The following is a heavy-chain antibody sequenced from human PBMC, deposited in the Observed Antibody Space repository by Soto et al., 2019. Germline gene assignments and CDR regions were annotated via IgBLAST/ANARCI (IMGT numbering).Heavy chain of an antibody. CDR2: ISGNDGDT. Sequence: ASLKVSCKAPGYTFTSYGLSWLRQAPGQGLGWIRWISGNDGDTNYAQKLQGRLTMTTDTYTSTAYMEMRSLRFDDTAVYYCARGKADCSSTRCYVRYYGMDVWGQGTTVTVSS. D-gene: IGHD2-2*01. CDR1: GYTFTSYG. CDR3: ARGKADCSSTRCYVRYYGMDV. J-gene: IGHJ6*02. V-gene: IGHV1-18*01.